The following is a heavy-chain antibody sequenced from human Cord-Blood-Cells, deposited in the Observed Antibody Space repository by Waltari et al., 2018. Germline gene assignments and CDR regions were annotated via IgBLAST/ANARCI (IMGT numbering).Heavy chain of an antibody. V-gene: IGHV4-34*01. CDR3: ASTLYDSSGYYYDY. CDR2: INHSGST. CDR1: GGPFSGYY. D-gene: IGHD3-22*01. Sequence: VQLQQWGAGLLKPSETLSLTCAVNGGPFSGYYWSWIRQPPGKGLEWIGEINHSGSTNYNPSLKSRVTISVDTSKNQFSLKLSSVTAADTAVYYCASTLYDSSGYYYDYWGQGTLVTVSS. J-gene: IGHJ4*02.